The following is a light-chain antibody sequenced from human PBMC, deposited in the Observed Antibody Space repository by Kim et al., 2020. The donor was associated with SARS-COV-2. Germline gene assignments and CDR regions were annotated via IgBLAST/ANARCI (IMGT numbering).Light chain of an antibody. CDR2: GRN. CDR1: SLSIYY. Sequence: SSELTQDPAVSVALGQTVRITCHGDSLSIYYATWYQQKPGQAPVVVIYGRNNRPTGIPDRFSGSSSGNTASLTITGAQAEDEADYYCQSRDSGGSQDVFGAGTKVTVL. CDR3: QSRDSGGSQDV. J-gene: IGLJ1*01. V-gene: IGLV3-19*01.